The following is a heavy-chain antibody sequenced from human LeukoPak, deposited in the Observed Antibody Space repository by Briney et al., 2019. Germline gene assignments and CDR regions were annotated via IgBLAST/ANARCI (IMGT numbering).Heavy chain of an antibody. CDR3: ARARRTKNSSVWYYFDY. D-gene: IGHD6-19*01. CDR1: GGSISSYY. CDR2: IYYSGST. J-gene: IGHJ4*02. V-gene: IGHV4-59*01. Sequence: SETLSLTCTVSGGSISSYYWSWIRQPPGKGLEWIGYIYYSGSTNYNPSLKSRVTISVDTSKNQFSLKLSSVTAADTAVYYCARARRTKNSSVWYYFDYWGQGTLVTVSS.